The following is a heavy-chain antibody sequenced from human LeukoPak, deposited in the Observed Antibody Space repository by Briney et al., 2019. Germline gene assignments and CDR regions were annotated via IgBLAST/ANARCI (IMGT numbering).Heavy chain of an antibody. J-gene: IGHJ3*02. D-gene: IGHD4-17*01. Sequence: SETLSLTCTVSGGSISSYYWSWIRQPPGKGLEWIGYIYYSGSTNYNPSLKSRVTISVDTSKNQFSLKLSSVTAADTAVYYCARRGYGDYLDALDIWGQGTMVTVSS. V-gene: IGHV4-59*01. CDR2: IYYSGST. CDR1: GGSISSYY. CDR3: ARRGYGDYLDALDI.